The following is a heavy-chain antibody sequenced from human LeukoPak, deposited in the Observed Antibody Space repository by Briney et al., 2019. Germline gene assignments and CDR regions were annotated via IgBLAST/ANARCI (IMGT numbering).Heavy chain of an antibody. CDR3: AKPYDSSHYTNLDY. Sequence: PGRSLKLSCVASGFTFSTYAMHWVRQAPRKGLEWVTVISYDGSKKYYADSVKGRFTISRDNSKNTLYLQVDSLRPEDTAVYYCAKPYDSSHYTNLDYWGQGTLVTVSS. CDR1: GFTFSTYA. V-gene: IGHV3-30-3*02. J-gene: IGHJ4*02. CDR2: ISYDGSKK. D-gene: IGHD3-22*01.